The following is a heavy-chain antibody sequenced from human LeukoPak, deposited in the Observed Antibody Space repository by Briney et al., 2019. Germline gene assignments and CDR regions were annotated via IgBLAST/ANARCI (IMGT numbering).Heavy chain of an antibody. V-gene: IGHV1-18*04. J-gene: IGHJ3*01. CDR2: ISAYSGNT. CDR3: AREVVDSSLAAFDF. D-gene: IGHD6-13*01. CDR1: GYTFTNYG. Sequence: ASVKVSCKASGYTFTNYGITWVRQAPGQELEWMGWISAYSGNTNYSQRLQGRLTMTTDTSTSTAYMELRSLRSDDTAVYFCAREVVDSSLAAFDFWGQGTMVTVSS.